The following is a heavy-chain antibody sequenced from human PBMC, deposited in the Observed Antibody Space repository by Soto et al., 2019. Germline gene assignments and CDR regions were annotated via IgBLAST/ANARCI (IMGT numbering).Heavy chain of an antibody. Sequence: QVQLQESGPGLVKPSGTLSLTCAVSSGSISSSNWWSWVRQPPGKGLEWIGEIYHSGSTNYNPSLKSRVSISVDKSKNQFSLKLSSVTAADTAVYDCARDIPVVPAARGWCDPWGQGTLVTVSS. CDR1: SGSISSSNW. J-gene: IGHJ5*02. CDR3: ARDIPVVPAARGWCDP. D-gene: IGHD2-2*01. CDR2: IYHSGST. V-gene: IGHV4-4*02.